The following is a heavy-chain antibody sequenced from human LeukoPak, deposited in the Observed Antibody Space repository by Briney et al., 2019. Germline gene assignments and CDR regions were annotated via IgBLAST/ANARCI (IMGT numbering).Heavy chain of an antibody. CDR1: GFTFSSYA. D-gene: IGHD6-6*01. CDR2: ISGGGVTT. CDR3: AKVWSSSSPFDY. J-gene: IGHJ4*02. Sequence: GGSLRLSCAASGFTFSSYAMSWVRQAPGKGLEWVSAISGGGVTTYYADSVKGRLTISRDNSKNTLYLQMNSLRAEDTAVYYCAKVWSSSSPFDYWGQGTLVTVSS. V-gene: IGHV3-23*01.